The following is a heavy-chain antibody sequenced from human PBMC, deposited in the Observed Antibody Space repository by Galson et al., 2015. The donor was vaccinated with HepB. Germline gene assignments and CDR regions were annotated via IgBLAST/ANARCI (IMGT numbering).Heavy chain of an antibody. CDR1: GFTFSSYS. CDR2: ISSSSSTI. Sequence: SLRLSCAASGFTFSSYSMNWVRQAPGKGLEWVSYISSSSSTIYYADSVKGRFTISRDNAKNSLYLQMNSLRAEDTAVYYCARGFIVGATRASDIRGQGTMVTVSS. D-gene: IGHD1-26*01. V-gene: IGHV3-48*01. CDR3: ARGFIVGATRASDI. J-gene: IGHJ3*02.